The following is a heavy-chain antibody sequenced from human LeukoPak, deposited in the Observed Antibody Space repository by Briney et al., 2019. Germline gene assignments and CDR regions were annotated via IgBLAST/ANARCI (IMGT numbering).Heavy chain of an antibody. CDR1: GGSINGFF. CDR3: ARVECTDGSCYTFDY. D-gene: IGHD2-8*01. Sequence: SETLSLTCTVSGGSINGFFWSWIRQAAGEGLEWIGRIHSSGMTNYNPSLKSRVTMSVDTSKNQFSLKLSSVTAADTAVYYCARVECTDGSCYTFDYWGQGTLVIVSS. CDR2: IHSSGMT. V-gene: IGHV4-4*07. J-gene: IGHJ4*02.